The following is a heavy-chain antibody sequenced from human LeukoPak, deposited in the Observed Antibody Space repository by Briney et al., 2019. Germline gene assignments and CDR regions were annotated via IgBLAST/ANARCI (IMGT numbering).Heavy chain of an antibody. CDR2: IKSKTDGGTT. D-gene: IGHD2-2*01. Sequence: PGGSPRLSCAASGFTFSNAWMSWVRQAPGKGLERVGRIKSKTDGGTTDYAAPVKGRFTISRDDSKNTLYLQMNSLKTEDTAVYYCTTDPQHYYYMDVWGKGTTVTVSS. J-gene: IGHJ6*03. CDR1: GFTFSNAW. CDR3: TTDPQHYYYMDV. V-gene: IGHV3-15*01.